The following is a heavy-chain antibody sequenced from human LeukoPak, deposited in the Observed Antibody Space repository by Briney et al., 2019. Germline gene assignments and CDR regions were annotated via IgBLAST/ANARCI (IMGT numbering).Heavy chain of an antibody. D-gene: IGHD6-13*01. Sequence: GGSLRLSCAASGFTFSSCAMSWVRQAPGKGLEWVSGISGSGASTYYADSVEGRFTISRDNSKNKLYLQMNSLRAEDTAVYYCAKSVRYSSNLYDYWGQGTLVTVSS. CDR3: AKSVRYSSNLYDY. CDR1: GFTFSSCA. V-gene: IGHV3-23*01. CDR2: ISGSGAST. J-gene: IGHJ4*02.